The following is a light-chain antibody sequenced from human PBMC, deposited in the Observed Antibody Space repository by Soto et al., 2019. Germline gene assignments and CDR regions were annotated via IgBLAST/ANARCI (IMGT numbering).Light chain of an antibody. J-gene: IGKJ4*01. CDR1: QGIGGW. Sequence: DIQMTQSPSSVSASVGDRVTITCRASQGIGGWLGWYQQKPGKAPKLLIYASSSLQSGVPSRFSCSGSGTDFTLTISSLQSEDFATYYCQPANSFPITFGGGTKVEIK. V-gene: IGKV1-12*01. CDR2: ASS. CDR3: QPANSFPIT.